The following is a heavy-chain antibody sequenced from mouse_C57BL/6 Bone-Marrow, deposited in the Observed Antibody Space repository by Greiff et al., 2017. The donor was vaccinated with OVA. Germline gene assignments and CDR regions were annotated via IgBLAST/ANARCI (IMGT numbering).Heavy chain of an antibody. CDR1: GFSFNTYA. V-gene: IGHV10-1*01. D-gene: IGHD3-2*02. CDR2: IRSKSNNYAT. Sequence: EVQLVESGGGLVQPKGSLKLSCAASGFSFNTYAMNWVRQAPGKGLEWVARIRSKSNNYATYYADSVKDRFTISRDDSESMLYLQMNNLKTEDTAMYYCVRLDSSGYYFDYWGQGTTLTVSS. J-gene: IGHJ2*01. CDR3: VRLDSSGYYFDY.